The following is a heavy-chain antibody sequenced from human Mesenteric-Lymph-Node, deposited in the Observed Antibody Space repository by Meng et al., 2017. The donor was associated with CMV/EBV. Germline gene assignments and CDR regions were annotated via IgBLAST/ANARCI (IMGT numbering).Heavy chain of an antibody. CDR1: GGSFSGYY. D-gene: IGHD1-26*01. Sequence: SETLSLTCAVSGGSFSGYYWSWIRQPPGKGLEWIGEFNPGVSTNYNPSLKSRVTISVDTPNNQFSLKLSSVTAADTAVYYCARHEVGATFDYWGQGTLVTVSS. J-gene: IGHJ4*02. V-gene: IGHV4-34*01. CDR2: FNPGVST. CDR3: ARHEVGATFDY.